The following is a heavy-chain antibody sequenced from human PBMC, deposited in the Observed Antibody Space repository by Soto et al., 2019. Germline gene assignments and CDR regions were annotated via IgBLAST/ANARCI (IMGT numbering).Heavy chain of an antibody. CDR3: AKDYCSSTSCYEANWFDP. CDR2: ISGSGGST. CDR1: GFTFSSYA. D-gene: IGHD2-2*01. Sequence: GASLRLSCAASGFTFSSYAMSWVRQASGKGLEWVSAISGSGGSTYYADSVKGRLTISRDNSKNTLYLQMNSLRAEDTDVYYCAKDYCSSTSCYEANWFDPWGQGTLVTVSS. V-gene: IGHV3-23*01. J-gene: IGHJ5*02.